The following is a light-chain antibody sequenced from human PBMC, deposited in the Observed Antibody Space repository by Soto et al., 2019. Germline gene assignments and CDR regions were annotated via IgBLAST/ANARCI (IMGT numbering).Light chain of an antibody. Sequence: EIVLTQSPGTLSLSPGERATLSCRSSQSVSSYLAWYQQKPGQAPRLLIYDASNRATGIPARFSGSGSGTDFTLTISRLEPEDFAVYYCQQYGNAPFAFGPGTKVDIK. V-gene: IGKV3-20*01. CDR1: QSVSSY. CDR3: QQYGNAPFA. CDR2: DAS. J-gene: IGKJ3*01.